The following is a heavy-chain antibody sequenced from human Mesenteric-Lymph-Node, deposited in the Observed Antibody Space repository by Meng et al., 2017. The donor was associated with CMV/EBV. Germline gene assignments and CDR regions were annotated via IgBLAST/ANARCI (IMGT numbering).Heavy chain of an antibody. CDR1: GFTFSYSA. J-gene: IGHJ6*02. Sequence: GESLKISCAASGFTFSYSAMHWVRQAPGKGLEWVSSIGGTDRSIHYADSVTGRFTISRDNAKNSVFLQMNSLRVEDTAVYYCARDHPITGYYGLDAWGQGTTVTVSS. V-gene: IGHV3-21*01. CDR2: IGGTDRSI. CDR3: ARDHPITGYYGLDA. D-gene: IGHD3-16*01.